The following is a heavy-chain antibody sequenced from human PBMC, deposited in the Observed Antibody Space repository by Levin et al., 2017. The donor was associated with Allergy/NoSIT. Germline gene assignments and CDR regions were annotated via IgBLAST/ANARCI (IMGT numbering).Heavy chain of an antibody. CDR1: GGTFSSYA. D-gene: IGHD6-19*01. J-gene: IGHJ4*02. V-gene: IGHV1-69*13. Sequence: SVKVSCKASGGTFSSYAISWVRQAPGQGLEWMGGIIPIFGTANYAQKFQGRVTITADESTSTAYMELSSLRSEDTAVYYCARDNTAVAGFDYWGQGTLVTVAS. CDR3: ARDNTAVAGFDY. CDR2: IIPIFGTA.